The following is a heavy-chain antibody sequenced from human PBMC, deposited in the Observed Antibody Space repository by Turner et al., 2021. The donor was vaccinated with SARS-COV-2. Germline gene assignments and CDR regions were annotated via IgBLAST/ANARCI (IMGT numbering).Heavy chain of an antibody. Sequence: HLQLQESGPGLMKPSETLSPTCTVPGGSISSSSYYWGWIRQPPGKGLEWIGYIYYSGSAYYNPSLKSRVTISVDPSKNQFSLKLTSVTAADTAVYYCARLMDTAMDYYGTDVWGQGTTVTVSS. D-gene: IGHD5-18*01. CDR2: IYYSGSA. CDR3: ARLMDTAMDYYGTDV. J-gene: IGHJ6*02. CDR1: GGSISSSSYY. V-gene: IGHV4-39*01.